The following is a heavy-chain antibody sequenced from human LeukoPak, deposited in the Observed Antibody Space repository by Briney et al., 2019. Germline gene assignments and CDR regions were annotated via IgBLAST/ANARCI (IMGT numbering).Heavy chain of an antibody. V-gene: IGHV4-4*07. CDR1: GGSISGYY. J-gene: IGHJ4*02. Sequence: PSETLSLTCTVSGGSISGYYWSWIRQPAGKGLEWIGRIYTSGSTNYDPSLKSRVTMSIDTSKNQFSLKLTSVTAADTAVYYCARGRGVTWFDDWGQGTLVTVFS. CDR3: ARGRGVTWFDD. D-gene: IGHD3-10*01. CDR2: IYTSGST.